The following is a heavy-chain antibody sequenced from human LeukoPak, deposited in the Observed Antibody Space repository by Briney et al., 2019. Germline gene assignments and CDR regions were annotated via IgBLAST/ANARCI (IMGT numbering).Heavy chain of an antibody. D-gene: IGHD6-13*01. CDR3: AKDATSSWHQNWFDP. CDR1: GFTLSSYA. J-gene: IGHJ5*02. V-gene: IGHV3-23*01. CDR2: ISGSGGST. Sequence: GGSLRLSCVGSGFTLSSYAVNWVRQAPGKGLEWVSVISGSGGSTQYADSVKGRFTVSRDNSKDTAYLQMNSLRAEDTAVYYCAKDATSSWHQNWFDPWGQGTLVTVSS.